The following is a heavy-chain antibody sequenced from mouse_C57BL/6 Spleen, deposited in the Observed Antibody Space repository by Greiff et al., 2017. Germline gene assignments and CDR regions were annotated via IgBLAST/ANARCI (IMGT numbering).Heavy chain of an antibody. CDR3: SRRIYGSRYDYYAMDY. V-gene: IGHV1-52*01. J-gene: IGHJ4*01. D-gene: IGHD1-1*01. CDR2: IDPSDSET. Sequence: QVQLQQPGAELVRPGSSVKLSCKASGYTFTSYWMHWVKQRPIQGLEWIGNIDPSDSETHYNQKFKDKATLTVDKSSSTAYMQLSSLTSEDSAVYYCSRRIYGSRYDYYAMDYWGQGTSVTVSS. CDR1: GYTFTSYW.